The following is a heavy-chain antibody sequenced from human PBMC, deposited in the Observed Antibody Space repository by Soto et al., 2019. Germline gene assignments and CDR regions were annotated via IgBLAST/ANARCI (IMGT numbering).Heavy chain of an antibody. CDR3: ASGSHYYDMGWFDP. D-gene: IGHD3-22*01. CDR2: ISSSSSYI. Sequence: EVQLLESGGALVQPGGSLRLSCVASGFTFSSYSMNWVRQAPGKGLEWVSSISSSSSYIYYADSVKGRFTISRDNAKNSLYLQMNSLRAEDTAVYYCASGSHYYDMGWFDPWGQGTLVTVSS. J-gene: IGHJ5*02. CDR1: GFTFSSYS. V-gene: IGHV3-21*01.